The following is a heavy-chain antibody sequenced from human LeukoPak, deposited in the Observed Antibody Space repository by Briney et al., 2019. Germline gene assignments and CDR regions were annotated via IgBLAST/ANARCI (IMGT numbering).Heavy chain of an antibody. V-gene: IGHV3-43*02. D-gene: IGHD2-15*01. CDR1: GFTFDDYA. Sequence: GGSLRLSCAASGFTFDDYAMHWVRQAPGKGLEWVSLISGDGGSTHYADSVKGRFTISRDNSKNSLYLQMNSLRTEDTALYYCAKDRYCSGGSCPNWFDPWGQGTLVTVSS. CDR3: AKDRYCSGGSCPNWFDP. CDR2: ISGDGGST. J-gene: IGHJ5*02.